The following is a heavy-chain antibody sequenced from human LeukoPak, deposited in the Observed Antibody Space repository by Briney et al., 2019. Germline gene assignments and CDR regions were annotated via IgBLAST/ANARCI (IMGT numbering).Heavy chain of an antibody. CDR3: ARGSVAPTHFDY. J-gene: IGHJ4*02. Sequence: KPSETLSLTCTVSGGSISSYYWSWIRQPPGKGLEWIGYIYYSGSTNYNPSLKSRVTISVDTSKNQFSLKLSSVTAADTAVYYCARGSVAPTHFDYWGQGTLVTVSS. CDR2: IYYSGST. V-gene: IGHV4-59*01. D-gene: IGHD2-15*01. CDR1: GGSISSYY.